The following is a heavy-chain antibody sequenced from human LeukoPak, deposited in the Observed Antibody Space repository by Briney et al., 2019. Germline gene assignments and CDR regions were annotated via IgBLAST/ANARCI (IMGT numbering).Heavy chain of an antibody. D-gene: IGHD3-22*01. V-gene: IGHV3-21*01. CDR3: ARDSADDSSGYYPFDY. J-gene: IGHJ4*02. Sequence: GGSLRLSRTVSGFTFSSNSMTWVRQAPGKGLEWVSSISGTSSYIYYADSVKGRFTISRDNAKNSLNLQMNSLRAEDTAIYYCARDSADDSSGYYPFDYWGQGAQVSVSS. CDR1: GFTFSSNS. CDR2: ISGTSSYI.